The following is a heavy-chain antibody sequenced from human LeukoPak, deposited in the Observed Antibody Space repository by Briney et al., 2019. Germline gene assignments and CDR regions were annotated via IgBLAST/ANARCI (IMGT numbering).Heavy chain of an antibody. CDR1: GFTVSSNY. D-gene: IGHD6-13*01. J-gene: IGHJ4*02. CDR2: IYSGGST. Sequence: GSLRLSCAASGFTVSSNYMSWVRQAPGKGLEWVSVIYSGGSTYYADSVKGRFTISRHNSKNTLYLQMNSLGAEDTAVYYCAKDKQLGLDPSFDYWGQGTLVTVSS. CDR3: AKDKQLGLDPSFDY. V-gene: IGHV3-53*01.